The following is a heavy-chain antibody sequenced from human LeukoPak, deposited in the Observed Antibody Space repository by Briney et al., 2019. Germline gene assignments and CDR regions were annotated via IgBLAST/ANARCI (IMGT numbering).Heavy chain of an antibody. D-gene: IGHD3-22*01. CDR2: ISGSGGST. CDR1: GFTFSSYA. Sequence: GGSLRLSCAASGFTFSSYAMSWVRQAPGKGLEWVSAISGSGGSTYYADSVKGRFTISRDNSKNTLYLQMNSLKTEDTAVYYCTTDLLIVVRDAFDIWGQGTMVTVSS. CDR3: TTDLLIVVRDAFDI. J-gene: IGHJ3*02. V-gene: IGHV3-23*01.